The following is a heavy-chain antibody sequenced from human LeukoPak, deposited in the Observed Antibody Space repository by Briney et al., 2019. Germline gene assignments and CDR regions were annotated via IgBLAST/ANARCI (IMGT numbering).Heavy chain of an antibody. CDR2: IIPIFGTA. V-gene: IGHV1-69*13. J-gene: IGHJ4*02. CDR3: ARVRVGGQDEGYFDY. CDR1: GGTFSSYA. D-gene: IGHD3-10*01. Sequence: SVKVSCKASGGTFSSYAISWVRQAPGQGLEWMGGIIPIFGTANYAQKFQGRVTITADESTSTAYMELSSLRSEDTAVYYCARVRVGGQDEGYFDYWGQGTLVTVSS.